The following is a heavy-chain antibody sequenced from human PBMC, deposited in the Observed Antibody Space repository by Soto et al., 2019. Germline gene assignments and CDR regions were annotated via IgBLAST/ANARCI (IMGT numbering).Heavy chain of an antibody. CDR2: IKQDGSEK. CDR3: AIERGAGYISN. V-gene: IGHV3-7*01. Sequence: GGSLRLSCAASGFTFSNYWMSWVRQSPGKGLEWVANIKQDGSEKYYVDSVKGRFTISRDNAKNSLYLQMNSLRAEDTAVYYCAIERGAGYISNWGQGTLVTVSS. CDR1: GFTFSNYW. J-gene: IGHJ4*02. D-gene: IGHD5-12*01.